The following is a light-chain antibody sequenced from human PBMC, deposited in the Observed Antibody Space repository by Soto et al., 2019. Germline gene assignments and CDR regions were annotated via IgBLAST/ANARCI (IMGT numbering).Light chain of an antibody. V-gene: IGLV3-21*02. CDR1: DIGSKS. CDR2: DDS. Sequence: SYERTQPPSVSVAPGQRARITCEENDIGSKSVHWYQQKPGQAPVLVVFDDSDRPSGIPDRFSGSNSRNTATLTINSVEAGDEADYYCQVWDNDSYHFVFGSGTKV. J-gene: IGLJ1*01. CDR3: QVWDNDSYHFV.